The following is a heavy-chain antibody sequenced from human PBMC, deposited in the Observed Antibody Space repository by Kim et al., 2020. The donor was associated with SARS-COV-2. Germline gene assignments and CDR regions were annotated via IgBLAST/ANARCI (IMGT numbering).Heavy chain of an antibody. J-gene: IGHJ6*02. Sequence: ASVKVSCKASGYVFSSHHMHWVRQAPGQGLECMGLIDPSGGTTTTYAQKFQGRVTMTSDTSTRIVYMELSSLRSEDTAVYYCARADKGAMDVWGQGTTVT. V-gene: IGHV1-46*01. D-gene: IGHD3-22*01. CDR2: IDPSGGTTT. CDR1: GYVFSSHH. CDR3: ARADKGAMDV.